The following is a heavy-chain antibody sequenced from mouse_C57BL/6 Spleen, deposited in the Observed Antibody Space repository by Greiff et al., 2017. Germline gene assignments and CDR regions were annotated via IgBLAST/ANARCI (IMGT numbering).Heavy chain of an antibody. Sequence: EVQLVESGGGLVKPGGSLKLSCAASGFTFSSYAMSWVRQTPEKRLEWVATISDGGSYTYYPDNVKGRFTISRDNAKNNLYLQMSHLKSEDTAMYYCARDLPSFINAMDYWGQGTSVTVSS. CDR3: ARDLPSFINAMDY. CDR1: GFTFSSYA. D-gene: IGHD1-1*01. J-gene: IGHJ4*01. V-gene: IGHV5-4*01. CDR2: ISDGGSYT.